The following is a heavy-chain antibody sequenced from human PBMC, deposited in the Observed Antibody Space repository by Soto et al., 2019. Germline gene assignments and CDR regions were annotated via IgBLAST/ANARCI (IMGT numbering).Heavy chain of an antibody. CDR1: GGSISSGDYY. J-gene: IGHJ4*02. CDR3: ARADYYDSSGYPN. CDR2: IYYSGST. Sequence: SETLSLTCSVSGGSISSGDYYWSWIRQPPGKGLEWIGYIYYSGSTYYNPSLKSRVTISVDTSRNQFSLKLSSVTAADTAVYYCARADYYDSSGYPNWGQGTLVTVSS. D-gene: IGHD3-22*01. V-gene: IGHV4-30-4*01.